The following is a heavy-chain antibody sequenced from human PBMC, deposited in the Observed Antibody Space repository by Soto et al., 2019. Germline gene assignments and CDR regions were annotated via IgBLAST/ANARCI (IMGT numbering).Heavy chain of an antibody. CDR1: GLTVSSNP. CDR2: IYTGGGT. V-gene: IGHV3-66*01. CDR3: AREGSGH. Sequence: EVQLVESGGGLVQPGGSLRLSCAASGLTVSSNPMSWVRQAPGKGLEWVSVIYTGGGTQYADAVKGSFTISRDNSKNTVNLQMNSLRPDDTGAYYCAREGSGHWGQGKLATVSS. J-gene: IGHJ4*02.